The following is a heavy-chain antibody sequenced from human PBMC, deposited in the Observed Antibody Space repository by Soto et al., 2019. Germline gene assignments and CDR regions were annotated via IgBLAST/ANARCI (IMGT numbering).Heavy chain of an antibody. CDR3: AKAGVSYYYDSSGYKKLDYYGMDV. V-gene: IGHV3-23*01. Sequence: PGGSLRLSCAASGFTFSSYAMSWVRQAPGKGLEWVSAISGSGGSTYYADSVKGRFTISRDNSKNTLYLQMNSLRAEDTAVYYCAKAGVSYYYDSSGYKKLDYYGMDVWGQGTTVTVSS. J-gene: IGHJ6*02. CDR2: ISGSGGST. CDR1: GFTFSSYA. D-gene: IGHD3-22*01.